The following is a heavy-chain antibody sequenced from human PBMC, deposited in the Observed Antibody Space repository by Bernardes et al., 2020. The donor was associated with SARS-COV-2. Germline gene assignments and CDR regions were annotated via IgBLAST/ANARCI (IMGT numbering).Heavy chain of an antibody. CDR3: ARGYGGSGSWSPDYYYFVLDV. V-gene: IGHV4-34*01. CDR1: GGSFSAYY. Sequence: SETLSLTCAVYGGSFSAYYWSWIRQPPGKWLEWIGEINDGGNTNYNPSLKSRVTMSVDTSKNQFSLKLTSVTAADTAIYYCARGYGGSGSWSPDYYYFVLDVWGQGTTVTVSS. CDR2: INDGGNT. D-gene: IGHD6-13*01. J-gene: IGHJ6*02.